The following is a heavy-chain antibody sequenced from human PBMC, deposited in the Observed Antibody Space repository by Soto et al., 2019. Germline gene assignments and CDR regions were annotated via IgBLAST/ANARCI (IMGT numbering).Heavy chain of an antibody. CDR2: IIPIFGTS. CDR1: GGTFSSYA. CDR3: ARDRRRLTQPLYFDY. D-gene: IGHD6-25*01. Sequence: QVQLVQSGAEVKKPGSSVKVSCKASGGTFSSYAISWVRQAPGQGLEWMGGIIPIFGTSNYAQKFQGRVTITSDESTSTAYMELSSLRSDDTAVYYCARDRRRLTQPLYFDYWGQGTLVTVSS. J-gene: IGHJ4*02. V-gene: IGHV1-69*01.